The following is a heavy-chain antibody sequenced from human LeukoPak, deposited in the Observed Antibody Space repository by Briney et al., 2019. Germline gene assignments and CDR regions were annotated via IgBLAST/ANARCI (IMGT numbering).Heavy chain of an antibody. Sequence: VEVCCKAAGATFSSYAISWVRQAPGQGLEWMGGIIPIFGTANYAQKYQGRVTITADKSTSTAYMELSSLRSEDTAVYYCATDSSGIDFDFDYWGQGTLVTVSS. CDR1: GATFSSYA. CDR2: IIPIFGTA. D-gene: IGHD6-19*01. CDR3: ATDSSGIDFDFDY. J-gene: IGHJ4*02. V-gene: IGHV1-69*06.